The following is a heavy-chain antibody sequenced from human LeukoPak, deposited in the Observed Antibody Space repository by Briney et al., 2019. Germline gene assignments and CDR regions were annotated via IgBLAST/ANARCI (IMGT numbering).Heavy chain of an antibody. V-gene: IGHV1-46*01. J-gene: IGHJ4*02. CDR1: GYTFTSYY. CDR2: INPSGGST. Sequence: VASVKVSCKASGYTFTSYYMHWVRQAPGQGLEWMGLINPSGGSTSYAQKFQGRVTMTRDTSTSTVYMKLSSLRSEDTAVYYCARAAFGSSGWYLIGYWGQGTLVTVSS. D-gene: IGHD6-19*01. CDR3: ARAAFGSSGWYLIGY.